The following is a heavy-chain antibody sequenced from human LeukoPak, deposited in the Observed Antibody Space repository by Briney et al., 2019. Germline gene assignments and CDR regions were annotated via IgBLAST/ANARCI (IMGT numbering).Heavy chain of an antibody. CDR3: ARVYYDILTGPLKNWFDP. D-gene: IGHD3-9*01. Sequence: ASVKVSCKASGYTFTSYDINWVRQATGQGLEWMGWMNSNSGNTGYAQKFQGRVTMTRNTSISTAYMELSSLRSEDTAVYYCARVYYDILTGPLKNWFDPWGQGTLVTVSS. CDR1: GYTFTSYD. V-gene: IGHV1-8*01. J-gene: IGHJ5*02. CDR2: MNSNSGNT.